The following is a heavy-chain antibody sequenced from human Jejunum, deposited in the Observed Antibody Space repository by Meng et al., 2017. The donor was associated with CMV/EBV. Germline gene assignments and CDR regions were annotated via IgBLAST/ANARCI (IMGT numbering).Heavy chain of an antibody. V-gene: IGHV7-4-1*02. D-gene: IGHD2-15*01. CDR3: ARTGYCAGGRCDKFDY. Sequence: SGYTFTTYAMNWVRAAPGHGLEWMGWITTNTGNPTYAQSFTGRFVFSLDTSVSTTYLQISSLKAEDTAVYYCARTGYCAGGRCDKFDYWGQGTLVTVSS. CDR2: ITTNTGNP. J-gene: IGHJ4*02. CDR1: GYTFTTYA.